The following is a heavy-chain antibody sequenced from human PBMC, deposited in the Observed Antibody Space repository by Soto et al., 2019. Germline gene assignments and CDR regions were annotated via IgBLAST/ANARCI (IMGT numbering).Heavy chain of an antibody. V-gene: IGHV3-13*01. CDR3: VRGDCTNGVCYYYGMDV. CDR1: GFTFSSYD. Sequence: EVQLVESGGGLVQPGGSLRLSCAASGFTFSSYDMHWVRQATGKGLEWVSAIGTAGDTYYPGSVKGRFTISRDNSKNTLYLQMNSLRAEDTAVYYCVRGDCTNGVCYYYGMDVWGQGTTVTVSS. J-gene: IGHJ6*02. D-gene: IGHD2-8*01. CDR2: IGTAGDT.